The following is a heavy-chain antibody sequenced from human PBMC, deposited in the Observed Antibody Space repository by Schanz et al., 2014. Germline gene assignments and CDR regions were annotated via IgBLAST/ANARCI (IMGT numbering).Heavy chain of an antibody. CDR3: ARDRGTGERYFDH. J-gene: IGHJ4*02. CDR2: VYYSGST. CDR1: GGSISSYY. V-gene: IGHV4-59*01. D-gene: IGHD1-1*01. Sequence: QVQLQESGPGLVKPSETLSLTCTVSGGSISSYYWSWIRRTPQHGLQWIGYVYYSGSTSYNPSLESGVSISLDTSKNQFFLRLHSVTAADTGVYYCARDRGTGERYFDHWGQGILVTVSS.